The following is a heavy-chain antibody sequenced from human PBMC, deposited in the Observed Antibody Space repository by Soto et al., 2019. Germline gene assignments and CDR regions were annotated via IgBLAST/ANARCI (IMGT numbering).Heavy chain of an antibody. CDR2: IYYSGST. V-gene: IGHV4-39*01. Sequence: SETLSLTCTVSGGSISSSSYYWGWIRQPPGKGLEWIGSIYYSGSTYYNPSLKSRVTISVDTSKNQFSLKLSSVTAADTAVYYCARREVVVAAGGFDYWGQGTLVTVSS. J-gene: IGHJ4*02. CDR3: ARREVVVAAGGFDY. CDR1: GGSISSSSYY. D-gene: IGHD2-15*01.